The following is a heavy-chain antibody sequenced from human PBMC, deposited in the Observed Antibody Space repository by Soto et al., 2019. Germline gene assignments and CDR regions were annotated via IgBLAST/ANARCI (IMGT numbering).Heavy chain of an antibody. Sequence: EVQLVESGGGLVQPGGSLRLSCAASGFTFTNYYMSWVRQAQGKGLEWVANVNEDGSERYYVDSVKGRFTVSRDNAKNPRYVKRNSRGAEDTVVYYCARWGGAGRDYGGRGTLVTVSS. CDR1: GFTFTNYY. CDR3: ARWGGAGRDY. V-gene: IGHV3-7*01. J-gene: IGHJ4*02. CDR2: VNEDGSER. D-gene: IGHD3-10*01.